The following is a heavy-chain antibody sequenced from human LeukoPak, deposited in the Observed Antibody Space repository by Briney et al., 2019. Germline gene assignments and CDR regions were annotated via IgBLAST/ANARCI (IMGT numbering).Heavy chain of an antibody. CDR3: ARGGKSGPHWLYA. CDR1: GYTFTSNY. V-gene: IGHV1-46*01. D-gene: IGHD5-12*01. Sequence: GASVKLSCKASGYTFTSNYMHWVRQAPGQGLEWMAIIHPSDGSTSYAQKFQGRVTVTSDMSTNTVYMELSTLRSEDTALYCGARGGKSGPHWLYAWGRGTLVT. CDR2: IHPSDGST. J-gene: IGHJ5*02.